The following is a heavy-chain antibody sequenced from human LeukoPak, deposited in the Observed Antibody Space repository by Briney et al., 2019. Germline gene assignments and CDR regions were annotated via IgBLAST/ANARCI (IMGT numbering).Heavy chain of an antibody. CDR3: ARQGVDRYYYDSSGSNKGFDY. Sequence: SETLSLTCTVSGGSISSSIYYWGWIRQPPGKGLEWFGRIYYSGSTYYNPSLKSRVTISVDTSKNQFSCKLSSVTAADTRVYPCARQGVDRYYYDSSGSNKGFDYWGQGTLVTVSS. J-gene: IGHJ4*02. CDR2: IYYSGST. CDR1: GGSISSSIYY. D-gene: IGHD3-22*01. V-gene: IGHV4-39*01.